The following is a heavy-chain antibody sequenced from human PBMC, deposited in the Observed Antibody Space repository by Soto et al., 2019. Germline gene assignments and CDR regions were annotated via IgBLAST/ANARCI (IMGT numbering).Heavy chain of an antibody. CDR3: AKDTYYYDRSGYYTYDY. D-gene: IGHD3-22*01. J-gene: IGHJ4*02. Sequence: GGSLRLSCAASGFTFSSYGVHWVRQAPGKGLEWVAVISYDGSNKHYADSVKGRFTISRDNSKDTLDLQMNSLRAEDTAVYYCAKDTYYYDRSGYYTYDYWGQGTQVTVSS. CDR1: GFTFSSYG. V-gene: IGHV3-30*18. CDR2: ISYDGSNK.